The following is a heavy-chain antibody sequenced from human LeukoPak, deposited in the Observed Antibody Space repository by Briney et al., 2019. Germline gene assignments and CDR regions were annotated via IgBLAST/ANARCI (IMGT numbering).Heavy chain of an antibody. CDR3: ARERIGGSLDY. Sequence: GGSLRLSCAASGFIFDDYGFSWVRQAAGKGLGWVSDVNWNGDGTGYADSVKGRVTVSRDNANDTLYLQMNSLRVDDTALYYCARERIGGSLDYWGQGTLVTVSS. CDR1: GFIFDDYG. J-gene: IGHJ4*02. CDR2: VNWNGDGT. D-gene: IGHD1-26*01. V-gene: IGHV3-20*04.